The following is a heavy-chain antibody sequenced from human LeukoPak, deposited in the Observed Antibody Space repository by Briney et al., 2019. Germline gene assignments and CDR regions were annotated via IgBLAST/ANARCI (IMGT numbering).Heavy chain of an antibody. Sequence: KPSETLSLTCTVSGYSISSGYYWGWIRQPPGKGLERIGSIYHSGSTYYNPSLKSRVTISVDTSKNQFSLKLSSVTAADTAVYYCARGMIYAVADYWGQGTLVTVSS. CDR3: ARGMIYAVADY. D-gene: IGHD3-16*01. CDR1: GYSISSGYY. V-gene: IGHV4-38-2*02. J-gene: IGHJ4*02. CDR2: IYHSGST.